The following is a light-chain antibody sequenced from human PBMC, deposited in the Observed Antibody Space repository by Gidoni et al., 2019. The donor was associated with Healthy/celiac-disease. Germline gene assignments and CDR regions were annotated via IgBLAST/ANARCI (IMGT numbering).Light chain of an antibody. Sequence: IVLTQSPGTRSLSPGERSTLSCSASQSVGSSYLAWYQQKPGQAPRLRIYGASSRATGIPDRFSGSGSGTDFTLTISRLEPEDFAVYYCQQYGSSWWTCGQGTKVEIK. CDR2: GAS. CDR1: QSVGSSY. J-gene: IGKJ1*01. CDR3: QQYGSSWWT. V-gene: IGKV3-20*01.